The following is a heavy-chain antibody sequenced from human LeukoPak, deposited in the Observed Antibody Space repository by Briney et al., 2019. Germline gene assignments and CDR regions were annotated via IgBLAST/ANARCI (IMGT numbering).Heavy chain of an antibody. D-gene: IGHD1-26*01. CDR3: TRGSEWEPQTAGY. CDR1: GFTFSSYA. Sequence: PGGSLRLSCAASGFTFSSYAMSWVRQAPGKGLEWVGFIRSKAYGGTTEYAASVKGRFTISRDDSKSIAYLQMNSLKTEDTAVYYCTRGSEWEPQTAGYWGQGTLVTVSS. V-gene: IGHV3-49*04. J-gene: IGHJ4*02. CDR2: IRSKAYGGTT.